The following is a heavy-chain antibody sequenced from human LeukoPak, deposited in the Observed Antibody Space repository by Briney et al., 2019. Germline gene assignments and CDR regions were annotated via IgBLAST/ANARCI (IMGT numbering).Heavy chain of an antibody. J-gene: IGHJ4*02. CDR2: IYYSGST. Sequence: PSETLSLTCTVSGGSISSYYWSWIRQPPGKGLEWIGYIYYSGSTNYNPSLKSRVTISVDTSKNQFSLKLSSVIAADTAVYYCARAGYSGYDGRYCSGGSCYLDYFDYWGQGTLVTVSS. CDR3: ARAGYSGYDGRYCSGGSCYLDYFDY. V-gene: IGHV4-59*01. CDR1: GGSISSYY. D-gene: IGHD2-15*01.